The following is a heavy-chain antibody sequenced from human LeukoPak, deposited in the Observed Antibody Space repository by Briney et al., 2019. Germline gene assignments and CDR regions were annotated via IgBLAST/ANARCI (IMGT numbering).Heavy chain of an antibody. CDR1: GASVSSDY. J-gene: IGHJ4*02. CDR2: THYRGDI. CDR3: GRNLGSGSDH. V-gene: IGHV4-59*02. D-gene: IGHD3-10*01. Sequence: SETLSLTCSVSGASVSSDYWNWIRQSPGRGLEWIGYTHYRGDINYNPSLKSRLTMSVDASSNQVSLKLSSVTAADVAVYYCGRNLGSGSDHWGQGTLVTVSS.